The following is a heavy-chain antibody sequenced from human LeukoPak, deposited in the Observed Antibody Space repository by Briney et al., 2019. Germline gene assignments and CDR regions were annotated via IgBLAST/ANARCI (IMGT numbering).Heavy chain of an antibody. J-gene: IGHJ6*02. V-gene: IGHV3-7*01. CDR3: VRGNSDYSHYYQYYGMDV. CDR2: IKQDGSEK. Sequence: GGSLRLSCAASGFTFSSYWMSWVRQAPGKGLKWVANIKQDGSEKYYVDSVKGRFTISGDNAKNSLYLQMTSLRAEDTAVYYCVRGNSDYSHYYQYYGMDVWGQGTTVTVSS. CDR1: GFTFSSYW. D-gene: IGHD4-11*01.